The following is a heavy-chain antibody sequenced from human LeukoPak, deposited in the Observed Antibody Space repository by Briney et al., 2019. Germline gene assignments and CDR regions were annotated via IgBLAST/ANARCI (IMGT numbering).Heavy chain of an antibody. Sequence: PGGTLRLSCAASVFTFSSYSMNCVCGAPRKGLESGLSISSSSSYIYYADSVKGRFTISRNNAKNSLYLQMNSLRAEDTAVYYCARRIAVAGTETNFDFWGQGTLVTVSS. D-gene: IGHD6-19*01. CDR2: ISSSSSYI. V-gene: IGHV3-21*01. CDR3: ARRIAVAGTETNFDF. CDR1: VFTFSSYS. J-gene: IGHJ4*02.